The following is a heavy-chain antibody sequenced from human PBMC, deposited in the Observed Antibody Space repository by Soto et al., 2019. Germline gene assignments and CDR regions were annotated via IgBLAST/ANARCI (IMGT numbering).Heavy chain of an antibody. J-gene: IGHJ4*02. CDR1: GGTFSSYA. D-gene: IGHD4-17*01. V-gene: IGHV1-69*13. Sequence: AASVKVSCKASGGTFSSYAISWVRQAPGQGLEWMGGIIPIFGTANYAQKFQGRVTITADESTSTAYMELSSLRSEDTAVYYCARESRWVTVPQVGLFDYWGQGTLVTVSS. CDR2: IIPIFGTA. CDR3: ARESRWVTVPQVGLFDY.